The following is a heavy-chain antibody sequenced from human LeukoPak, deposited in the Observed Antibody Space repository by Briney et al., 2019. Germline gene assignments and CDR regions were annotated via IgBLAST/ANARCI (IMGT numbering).Heavy chain of an antibody. D-gene: IGHD3-3*01. J-gene: IGHJ4*02. V-gene: IGHV3-30-3*02. CDR3: AKTERPYDFWSGPSDY. CDR1: GFTFSSYA. Sequence: GGSLRLSCAASGFTFSSYAMHWVRQAPGKGLEWVAVISYDGSNKYYADSVKGRFTISRDNSKNTLYLQMNSLRAEDTAVYYCAKTERPYDFWSGPSDYWGQGALVTVSS. CDR2: ISYDGSNK.